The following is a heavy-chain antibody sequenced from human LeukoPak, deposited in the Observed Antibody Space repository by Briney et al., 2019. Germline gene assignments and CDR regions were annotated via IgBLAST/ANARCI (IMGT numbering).Heavy chain of an antibody. D-gene: IGHD6-19*01. J-gene: IGHJ6*02. CDR2: ISPFNGNA. CDR1: GYTFTNYD. Sequence: ASVKVSCKTSGYTFTNYDISWVRQAPGQGREWMGGISPFNGNANYAQKIRGRFTITTDTSTSTAYIELRSLVSHDTAVYYCARFPFSSGWLGVTALYYYYGMDVWGQGTTITVSS. CDR3: ARFPFSSGWLGVTALYYYYGMDV. V-gene: IGHV1-18*01.